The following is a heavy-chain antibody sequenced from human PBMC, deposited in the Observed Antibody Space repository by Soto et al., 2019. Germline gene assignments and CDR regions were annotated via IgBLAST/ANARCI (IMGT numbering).Heavy chain of an antibody. CDR1: GGSFSGYY. CDR2: INHSGST. CDR3: ARGNPIRLGRRGVFLPPAEYFQH. Sequence: SETLSLTCAVYGGSFSGYYWSWIRQPPGKGLEWIGEINHSGSTNYNPSLKSRVTISVVTSKNQFSLKLSAVTAADTAVYYCARGNPIRLGRRGVFLPPAEYFQHWGQGTLVTVSS. V-gene: IGHV4-34*01. D-gene: IGHD3-10*01. J-gene: IGHJ1*01.